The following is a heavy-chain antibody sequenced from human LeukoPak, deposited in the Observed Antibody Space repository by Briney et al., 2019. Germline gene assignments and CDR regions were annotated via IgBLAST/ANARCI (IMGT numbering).Heavy chain of an antibody. V-gene: IGHV1-2*02. CDR2: INPNSGGT. CDR3: ARVDGGYWDAFDI. Sequence: GASVKVSCKASGYTFTGYYMHWVRQAPGQGLEWMGWINPNSGGTNYAQKFQGRVTMTRDTSISTAYMELSRLGSDDTAVYYCARVDGGYWDAFDIWGQGTMVTVSS. D-gene: IGHD5-12*01. J-gene: IGHJ3*02. CDR1: GYTFTGYY.